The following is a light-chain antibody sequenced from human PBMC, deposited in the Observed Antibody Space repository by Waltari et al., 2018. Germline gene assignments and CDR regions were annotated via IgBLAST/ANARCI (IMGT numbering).Light chain of an antibody. V-gene: IGLV2-23*01. J-gene: IGLJ2*01. CDR3: CSYAGASTVV. Sequence: QSALTQPASVSGSPGQSITIPCTGTSMAVGSSNLVSWYQHHPGKAPKRLIYGGNKRPSGVSNRFSGSKSGNTASLTISGLQAEDEADYYCCSYAGASTVVFGGGTRVTVL. CDR2: GGN. CDR1: SMAVGSSNL.